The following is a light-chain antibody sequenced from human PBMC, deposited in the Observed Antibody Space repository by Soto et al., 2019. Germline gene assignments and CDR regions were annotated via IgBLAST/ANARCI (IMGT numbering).Light chain of an antibody. J-gene: IGLJ1*01. CDR2: EVS. Sequence: QSVLTQPASVSGSPGQSITISCTGTSSDVGAYNYVSWYQQHPGKAPKTMIYEVSNRPSGISDRFFGSKSGSTASLTISGLQAEDEADYYCGSYTTTTTLVFGTGTKLTVL. CDR3: GSYTTTTTLV. CDR1: SSDVGAYNY. V-gene: IGLV2-14*01.